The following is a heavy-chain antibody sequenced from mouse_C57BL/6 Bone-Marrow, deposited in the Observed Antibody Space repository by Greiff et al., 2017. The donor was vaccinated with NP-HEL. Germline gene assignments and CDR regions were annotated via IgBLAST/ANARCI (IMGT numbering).Heavy chain of an antibody. CDR3: ARHYYSNYFDY. D-gene: IGHD2-5*01. CDR2: ISSGGSYT. CDR1: GFTFSSYG. Sequence: EVMLVESGGDLVKPGGSLKLSCAASGFTFSSYGMSWVRQTPDKRLEWVATISSGGSYTYYPASVKGRFTISRDNGKNTLYLQMSSLKSEDTAMYYCARHYYSNYFDYWGQGTTLTVSS. J-gene: IGHJ2*01. V-gene: IGHV5-6*02.